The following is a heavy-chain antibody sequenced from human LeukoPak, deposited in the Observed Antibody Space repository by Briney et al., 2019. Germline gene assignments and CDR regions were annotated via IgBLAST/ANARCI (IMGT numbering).Heavy chain of an antibody. J-gene: IGHJ3*02. CDR1: GFTFSSYS. CDR3: ARDRALQLWSGYVDAFDI. Sequence: PGGSLRLSCAASGFTFSSYSMNWVRQAPGKGLEWVSSISSSSSYIYYADSVKGRFTISRDNAKNSLYLQMNSLRPEDTAVYYCARDRALQLWSGYVDAFDIWGQGTMVTVSS. D-gene: IGHD3-3*01. CDR2: ISSSSSYI. V-gene: IGHV3-21*01.